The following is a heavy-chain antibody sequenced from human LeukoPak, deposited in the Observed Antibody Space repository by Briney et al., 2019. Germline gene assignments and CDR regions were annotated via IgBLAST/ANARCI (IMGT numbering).Heavy chain of an antibody. CDR2: IFHTGST. Sequence: PSETLSLTCTVSGYSLTSGHFWGWIRQPPGKGLEWIGSIFHTGSTYYNPSLKSQVTFSVDTSKNQFSLRLNSVTAADTALYYCARVRYNWNRDFDYWGQGTLVTVSS. CDR1: GYSLTSGHF. D-gene: IGHD1-20*01. V-gene: IGHV4-38-2*02. J-gene: IGHJ4*02. CDR3: ARVRYNWNRDFDY.